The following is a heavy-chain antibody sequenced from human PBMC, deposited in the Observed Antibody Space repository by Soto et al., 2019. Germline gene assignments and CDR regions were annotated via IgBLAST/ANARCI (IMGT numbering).Heavy chain of an antibody. Sequence: SLRLSCAASGFTFSTHGMNWVRQAPGKGLEWVSSISSGSYIYYADSVKGRFAISRDNAKNSLYLQMNSLRAEDTAIYYCARRDNSGYYFFDSWGQGTLVTVSS. D-gene: IGHD6-19*01. CDR1: GFTFSTHG. V-gene: IGHV3-21*01. CDR2: ISSGSYI. J-gene: IGHJ4*02. CDR3: ARRDNSGYYFFDS.